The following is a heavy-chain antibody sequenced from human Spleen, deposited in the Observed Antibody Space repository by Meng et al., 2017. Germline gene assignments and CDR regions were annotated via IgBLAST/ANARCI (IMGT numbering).Heavy chain of an antibody. CDR2: INHSGST. Sequence: QVQLKQWGAGLLSPSETLSLTCVVSGGSFSDYYWSGIRQPPGKGMEWIGEINHSGSTNYNPSLESRATISVDTSQNNLSLKLSSVTAADSAVYYCARGPTSMAHDFDYWGQGTLVTVSS. CDR3: ARGPTSMAHDFDY. D-gene: IGHD5-24*01. J-gene: IGHJ4*02. CDR1: GGSFSDYY. V-gene: IGHV4-34*01.